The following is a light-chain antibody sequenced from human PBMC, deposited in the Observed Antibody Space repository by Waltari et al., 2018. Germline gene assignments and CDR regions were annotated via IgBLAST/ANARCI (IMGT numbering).Light chain of an antibody. Sequence: EIVLTQSPDFQSVTPKEKVTINCRASPSIGSSVHWYQQKPDQSPKLLIKYASQSFSGFPSRFSGSGSGTDFTLTINGLEAEDAATYYCHQSTSLPFTFGGGTKVEI. J-gene: IGKJ4*01. V-gene: IGKV6-21*01. CDR2: YAS. CDR3: HQSTSLPFT. CDR1: PSIGSS.